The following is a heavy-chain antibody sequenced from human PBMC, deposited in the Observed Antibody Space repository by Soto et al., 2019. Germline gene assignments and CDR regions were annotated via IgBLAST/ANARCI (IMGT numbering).Heavy chain of an antibody. D-gene: IGHD4-17*01. CDR3: TRLETTVADY. CDR2: IRSKANSYAT. J-gene: IGHJ4*02. CDR1: GFTFSGSA. Sequence: EVQLVESGGGLVQPGGSLKLSCAASGFTFSGSAMHWVRQASGKGLEWVGRIRSKANSYATSYAASVKGRFTISRDDSKNTAYRQMNSLKTEDTAVYYCTRLETTVADYWGQGTLVTVSS. V-gene: IGHV3-73*02.